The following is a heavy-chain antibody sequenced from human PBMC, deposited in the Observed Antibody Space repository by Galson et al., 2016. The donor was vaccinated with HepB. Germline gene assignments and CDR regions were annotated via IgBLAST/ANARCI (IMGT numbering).Heavy chain of an antibody. CDR2: ISVYSGNT. CDR3: ARAMRENPLGAHTY. Sequence: SVKVSCKASNYTFSNYGVTWMRQAPGQGLEWMGWISVYSGNTNYAPKFQGRVTMTTDTSTNTAYMELRSLRPDDTAVYFCARAMRENPLGAHTYWGQGTLVTVSS. V-gene: IGHV1-18*01. J-gene: IGHJ4*02. D-gene: IGHD2/OR15-2a*01. CDR1: NYTFSNYG.